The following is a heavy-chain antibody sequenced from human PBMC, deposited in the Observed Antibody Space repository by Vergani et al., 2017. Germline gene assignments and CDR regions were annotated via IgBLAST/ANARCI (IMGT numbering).Heavy chain of an antibody. J-gene: IGHJ4*02. Sequence: QVQLVESGGGVVQPGRSLRLSCAASGFTFSSYGMHWVRQAPGKGLEWVAVISYDGSNKYYADSVKGRFTISRDNSKNTLYLQMNSLRAEDTAVYYCARDGVYYDSSGYGGVFDYWGQGTLVTVSS. D-gene: IGHD3-22*01. CDR1: GFTFSSYG. V-gene: IGHV3-30*03. CDR3: ARDGVYYDSSGYGGVFDY. CDR2: ISYDGSNK.